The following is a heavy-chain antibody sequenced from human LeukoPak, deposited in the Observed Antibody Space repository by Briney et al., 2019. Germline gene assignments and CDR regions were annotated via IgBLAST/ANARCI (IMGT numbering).Heavy chain of an antibody. V-gene: IGHV1-2*02. CDR1: GYTFTGYY. Sequence: ASVKVSCKASGYTFTGYYMHWVRQAPGQGLEWMGWINPNSGGTNYAQKFQGRVTMTRDTSISTAYMELSRLRSDDTAVYYCARASRGSEGQQLDRHDYYYYYYMDVWGKGTTVTISS. CDR2: INPNSGGT. D-gene: IGHD6-13*01. J-gene: IGHJ6*03. CDR3: ARASRGSEGQQLDRHDYYYYYYMDV.